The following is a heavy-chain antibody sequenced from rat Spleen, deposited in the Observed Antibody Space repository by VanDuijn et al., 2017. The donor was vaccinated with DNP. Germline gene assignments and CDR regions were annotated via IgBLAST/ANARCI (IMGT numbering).Heavy chain of an antibody. Sequence: EVQLVESGGGLVQPGRSMKLSCTASGFTFSSFPMAWVRQAPTKGLEWVASIISSGGGTYYPDSVEGRFTISRDNVKNTLYLQMNSLRSEDTATYYCARAGSRYAMDVWGQGTSVTVSS. D-gene: IGHD1-4*01. CDR2: IISSGGGT. V-gene: IGHV5-46*01. J-gene: IGHJ4*01. CDR1: GFTFSSFP. CDR3: ARAGSRYAMDV.